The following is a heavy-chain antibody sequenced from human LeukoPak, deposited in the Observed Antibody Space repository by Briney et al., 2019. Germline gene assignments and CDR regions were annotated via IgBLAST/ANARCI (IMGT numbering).Heavy chain of an antibody. D-gene: IGHD2-2*01. Sequence: SPSETLSLTCAVYGGSFSGYYWSWIRQPPGKGLGWIGEINHSGSTNYNPSLKSRVTISVDTSKNQFSLKLSSVTAADTAVYYCARARPNCSSTSCKYYYYYYGMDVWGQGTTVTVSS. V-gene: IGHV4-34*01. J-gene: IGHJ6*02. CDR1: GGSFSGYY. CDR2: INHSGST. CDR3: ARARPNCSSTSCKYYYYYYGMDV.